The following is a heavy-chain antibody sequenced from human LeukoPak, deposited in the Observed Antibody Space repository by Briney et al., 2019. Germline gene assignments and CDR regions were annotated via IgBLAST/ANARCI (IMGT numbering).Heavy chain of an antibody. CDR2: IKQDVGEK. Sequence: GGSLRLSCVDSGITFSKYWMSWVRQAPGKGLEWVANIKQDVGEKYYVDSVKGRFTISRDNAKNSLYLQMNSLRVEDTAVYYCARDGRPLDYWGQGTLVTVSS. CDR1: GITFSKYW. J-gene: IGHJ4*02. V-gene: IGHV3-7*03. CDR3: ARDGRPLDY.